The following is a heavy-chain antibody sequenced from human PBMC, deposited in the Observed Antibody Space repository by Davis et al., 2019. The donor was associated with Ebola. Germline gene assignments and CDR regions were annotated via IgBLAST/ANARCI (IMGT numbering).Heavy chain of an antibody. CDR1: GFTFSTYT. CDR3: AGGESGWDASDI. V-gene: IGHV3-21*01. CDR2: ISISSAFI. Sequence: PGGSLRLSCAASGFTFSTYTMTWVRQAPGKGLEWVSSISISSAFIYYADSVKGRFTVSRDKAKTSLSLQRNSLRAEDTAVYYCAGGESGWDASDIWGRGTMVTVSS. J-gene: IGHJ3*02. D-gene: IGHD6-19*01.